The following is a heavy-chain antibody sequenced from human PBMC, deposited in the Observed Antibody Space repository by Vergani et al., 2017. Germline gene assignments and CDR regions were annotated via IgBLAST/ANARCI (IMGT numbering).Heavy chain of an antibody. CDR1: GGSISSYY. J-gene: IGHJ5*02. V-gene: IGHV4-4*07. D-gene: IGHD3-22*01. CDR3: ARDIRYYDSSGYHTWFDP. Sequence: QVQLQESGPGLVKPSETLSLTCTVSGGSISSYYWSWIRQPAGKGLEWIGRIYTSGSTNYNPSLKSRVTMSVDTSKNQFSLKLSSVTAAGTAVYYCARDIRYYDSSGYHTWFDPGGQRTLVTVSS. CDR2: IYTSGST.